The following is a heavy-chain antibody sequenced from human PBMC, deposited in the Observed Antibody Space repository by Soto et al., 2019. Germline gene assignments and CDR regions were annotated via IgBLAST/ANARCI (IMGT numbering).Heavy chain of an antibody. Sequence: GGSLRLSCAASGFTFSSYGMSWVRQAPGKGLEWVANKKQDGSKKYYVDSVKGRFTISRDNAKNSLYLQMNSLRAEDTAVYYCARVFYYYYMDVWGKGTTVTVSS. CDR1: GFTFSSYG. CDR2: KKQDGSKK. D-gene: IGHD3-3*01. V-gene: IGHV3-7*01. CDR3: ARVFYYYYMDV. J-gene: IGHJ6*03.